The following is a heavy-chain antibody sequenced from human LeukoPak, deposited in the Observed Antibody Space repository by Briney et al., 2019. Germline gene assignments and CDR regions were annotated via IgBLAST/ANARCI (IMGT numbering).Heavy chain of an antibody. CDR3: ASISLLLLTYFDY. J-gene: IGHJ4*02. Sequence: SETLSLTCTVSGGSISSYYWSWIRQPPGKGLEWIGYIYYSGSTNYNPSLKSRVTISVDTSKNQFSLKLSSVTAADTAVYYCASISLLLLTYFDYWGQGTLVTVSS. CDR1: GGSISSYY. CDR2: IYYSGST. D-gene: IGHD2-15*01. V-gene: IGHV4-59*01.